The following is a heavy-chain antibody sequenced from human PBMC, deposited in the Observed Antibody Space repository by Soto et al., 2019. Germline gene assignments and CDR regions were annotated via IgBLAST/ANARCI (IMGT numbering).Heavy chain of an antibody. CDR2: IKQDGSEK. J-gene: IGHJ5*02. CDR1: GFTFSTSW. V-gene: IGHV3-7*01. Sequence: GGSLRLSCAASGFTFSTSWMTWVRQAPGKGLEWVANIKQDGSEKYYVDSVKGRFTISRDNAKNSLYLQMNSLRAEDTAVYYCVRERISSWGQGTLVTVSS. D-gene: IGHD2-15*01. CDR3: VRERISS.